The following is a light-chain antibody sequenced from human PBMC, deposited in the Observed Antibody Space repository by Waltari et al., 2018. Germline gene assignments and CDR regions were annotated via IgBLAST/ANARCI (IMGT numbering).Light chain of an antibody. V-gene: IGLV2-23*01. J-gene: IGLJ2*01. CDR1: SSDVGSYNL. Sequence: QSALTQPASVSGSPGQSITISCTGTSSDVGSYNLVSWYQQHPGKAPKLMLYEGTKRPSGVSNRFSGSKSGNKASLTISGLQAEDEADYYCCSYAGSSTVVFGGGTKLTVL. CDR2: EGT. CDR3: CSYAGSSTVV.